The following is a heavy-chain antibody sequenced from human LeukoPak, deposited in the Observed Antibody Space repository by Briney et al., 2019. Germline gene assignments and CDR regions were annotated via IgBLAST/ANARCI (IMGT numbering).Heavy chain of an antibody. CDR3: YGTRGY. V-gene: IGHV3-7*01. Sequence: GGSLGLSCAASGFSFSSYWLMWVRQTPGKGLQWVATIKEDGRQTFYSDSVMGRFTISIDSAKNSLYLQMNSLRVGETAVYYCYGTRGYWGQGALVTVSS. CDR2: IKEDGRQT. J-gene: IGHJ4*02. D-gene: IGHD3-22*01. CDR1: GFSFSSYW.